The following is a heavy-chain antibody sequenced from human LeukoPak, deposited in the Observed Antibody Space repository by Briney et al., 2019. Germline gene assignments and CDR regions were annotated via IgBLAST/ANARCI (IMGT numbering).Heavy chain of an antibody. CDR2: IYYSGST. Sequence: SETLSLTCTVSGGSISSYYWSWIRQPQGKGLEWIGYIYYSGSTNYNPSLKSRVTISVDTSKNQFSLKLSSVTAADTAVYYCARGPTRYYYYDSSGYYDYWGQGTLVTVSS. CDR3: ARGPTRYYYYDSSGYYDY. D-gene: IGHD3-22*01. CDR1: GGSISSYY. J-gene: IGHJ4*02. V-gene: IGHV4-59*01.